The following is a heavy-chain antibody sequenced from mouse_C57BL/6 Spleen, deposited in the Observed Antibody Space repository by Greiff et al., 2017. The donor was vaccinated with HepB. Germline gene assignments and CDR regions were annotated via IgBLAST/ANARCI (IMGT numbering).Heavy chain of an antibody. J-gene: IGHJ3*01. CDR3: ARSGNYVRFAY. CDR1: GYTFTSYW. Sequence: QVQLQQPGAELVMPGASVKLSCKASGYTFTSYWMHWVKQRPGQGLEWIGEIDPSDSYTNYNQKFKGKSTLTVDKSSSTAYMQLSSLTSEDSAVYYCARSGNYVRFAYWGQGTLVTVSA. V-gene: IGHV1-69*01. CDR2: IDPSDSYT. D-gene: IGHD2-1*01.